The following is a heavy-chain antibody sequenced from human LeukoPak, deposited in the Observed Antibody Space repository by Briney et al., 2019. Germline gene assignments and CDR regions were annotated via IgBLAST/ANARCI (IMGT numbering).Heavy chain of an antibody. J-gene: IGHJ3*02. CDR3: ARGDRITMIVEGAFDI. V-gene: IGHV4-34*01. CDR1: GGSFSGYY. D-gene: IGHD3-22*01. Sequence: PSGTLSLTCAVYGGSFSGYYWSWLRQPPGKGLEWIGEINHSGSTNYNPSLKSRVTISVDTSKNQFSLKLSSVTAADTAVYYCARGDRITMIVEGAFDIWGQGTMVTVSS. CDR2: INHSGST.